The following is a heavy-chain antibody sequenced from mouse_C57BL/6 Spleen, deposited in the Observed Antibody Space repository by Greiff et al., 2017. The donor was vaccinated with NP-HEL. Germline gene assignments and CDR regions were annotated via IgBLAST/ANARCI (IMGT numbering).Heavy chain of an antibody. CDR3: TTPYYDGSSPAWFAY. D-gene: IGHD1-1*01. V-gene: IGHV14-4*01. J-gene: IGHJ3*01. Sequence: EVQLQQSGAELVRPGASVKLSCTASGFNIKDDYMHWVKQRPEQGLEWIGWIDPENGDTEYASKFQGKATITADTSSNTAYLQLSSLTSEDTAVYYCTTPYYDGSSPAWFAYWGQGTLVTVSA. CDR2: IDPENGDT. CDR1: GFNIKDDY.